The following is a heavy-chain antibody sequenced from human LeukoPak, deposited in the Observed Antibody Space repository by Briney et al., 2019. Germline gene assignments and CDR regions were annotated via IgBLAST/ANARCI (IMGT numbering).Heavy chain of an antibody. CDR2: ISSSSSYI. V-gene: IGHV3-21*01. J-gene: IGHJ4*02. Sequence: GGSLRLSCAASGFTFSRYSMNWVRQAPGKGLEWVSSISSSSSYIYYADSVKGRFTISRDNAKNSLYLQMNSLRDEDTAIYYCHPLAYVSTWGQGTLVTVSS. D-gene: IGHD3-22*01. CDR1: GFTFSRYS. CDR3: HPLAYVST.